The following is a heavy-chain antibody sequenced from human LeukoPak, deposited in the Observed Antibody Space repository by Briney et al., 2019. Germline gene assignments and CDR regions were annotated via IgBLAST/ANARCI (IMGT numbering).Heavy chain of an antibody. CDR1: GGSISSSSYY. V-gene: IGHV4-39*01. CDR3: ASTGYSGYDDDAFDI. Sequence: KASETLSLTCTVSGGSISSSSYYWGWIRQPPGKGLEWIGSIYYSGSTYYNPSLKSRVTISVDTSKNQFSLKLSSVTAADTAVYYCASTGYSGYDDDAFDIWGQGTMVTVSS. D-gene: IGHD5-12*01. CDR2: IYYSGST. J-gene: IGHJ3*02.